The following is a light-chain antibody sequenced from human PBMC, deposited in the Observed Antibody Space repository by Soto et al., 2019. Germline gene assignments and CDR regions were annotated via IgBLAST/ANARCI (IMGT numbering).Light chain of an antibody. Sequence: EIVLAQAAGTLSLSPGERATLSCRAGQSVSSNYLAWYQQKPGQAPRLLIYGASSRATGIPDRFSGSGSGTDFTLTISRLEPEDFALYYCQQYGSSPPLTFGGGTKADIK. CDR3: QQYGSSPPLT. V-gene: IGKV3-20*01. CDR2: GAS. CDR1: QSVSSNY. J-gene: IGKJ4*01.